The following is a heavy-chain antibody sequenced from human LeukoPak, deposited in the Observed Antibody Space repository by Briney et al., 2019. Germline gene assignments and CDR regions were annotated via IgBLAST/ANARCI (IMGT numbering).Heavy chain of an antibody. CDR2: IKRKTDGGTT. J-gene: IGHJ4*02. CDR3: TTSRPYFYDTSTYYFFDY. D-gene: IGHD3-22*01. CDR1: GFTFNNAW. Sequence: GGSLRLSCAASGFTFNNAWMSWVRQTQGKGLEWVGRIKRKTDGGTTDYAAPVKGRFTISRDDSKNTLYLQMNSLKTEDTAVYYCTTSRPYFYDTSTYYFFDYWGQGTLVTVSS. V-gene: IGHV3-15*01.